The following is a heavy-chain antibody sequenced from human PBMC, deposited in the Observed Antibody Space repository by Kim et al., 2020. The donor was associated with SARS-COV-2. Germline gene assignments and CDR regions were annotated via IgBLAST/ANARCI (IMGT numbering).Heavy chain of an antibody. V-gene: IGHV4-4*02. J-gene: IGHJ4*02. CDR2: IYHSGST. Sequence: SETLSLTCAVSGGSISSSNWWSWVRQPPGKGLEWIGEIYHSGSTNYNPSLKSRVTISVDKSKNQFSLKLSSVTAADTAVYYCAISSSWYVGDDYWGQGTLVTVSS. D-gene: IGHD6-13*01. CDR1: GGSISSSNW. CDR3: AISSSWYVGDDY.